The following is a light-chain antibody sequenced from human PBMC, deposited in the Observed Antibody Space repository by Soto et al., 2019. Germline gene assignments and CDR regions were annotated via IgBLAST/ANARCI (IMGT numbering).Light chain of an antibody. CDR3: QQYGSSPPSWT. CDR2: GAS. Sequence: ETVLTQSPGTLSLSPGERATLSCRASQSVSSNYLAWYQQKPGQAPRLLIYGASSRATGIPDRFSGSGSGTDFTLTISRLEPEDFAVYSCQQYGSSPPSWTSGQGTKVEIK. CDR1: QSVSSNY. V-gene: IGKV3-20*01. J-gene: IGKJ1*01.